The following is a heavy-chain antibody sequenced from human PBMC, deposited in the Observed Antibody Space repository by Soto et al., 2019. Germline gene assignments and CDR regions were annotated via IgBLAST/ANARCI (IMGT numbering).Heavy chain of an antibody. D-gene: IGHD6-19*01. CDR3: ARAGYSSGWYHWCSEC. CDR2: LNAANGNT. J-gene: IGHJ2*01. CDR1: GYTFTNYA. Sequence: GASVKVSCKASGYTFTNYAIPWVRPAPVQRREWMGWLNAANGNTKYSQRFQGRVTITRHTSAITAYMTLSSLRSEDTAVFYCARAGYSSGWYHWCSECGGRGALVTVSS. V-gene: IGHV1-3*01.